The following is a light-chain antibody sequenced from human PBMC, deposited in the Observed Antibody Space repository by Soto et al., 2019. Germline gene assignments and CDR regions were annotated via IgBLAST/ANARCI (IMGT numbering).Light chain of an antibody. V-gene: IGLV2-23*02. CDR1: SSDVGSYNL. CDR2: EVS. CDR3: CSYAGSRTHVL. Sequence: QSALTQPASVSGPPGQSITISCIGTSSDVGSYNLVSWYQQHPGKAPKVLIYEVSERPSGVSNRFSGSKSGNTASLTISGLQAEDEAEYYCCSYAGSRTHVLFGGGTKVTVL. J-gene: IGLJ2*01.